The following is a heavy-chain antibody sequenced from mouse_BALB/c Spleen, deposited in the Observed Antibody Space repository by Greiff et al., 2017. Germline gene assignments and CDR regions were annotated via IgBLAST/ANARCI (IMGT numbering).Heavy chain of an antibody. CDR1: GYTFTSYW. CDR2: IYPGSGST. J-gene: IGHJ4*01. V-gene: IGHV1S22*01. Sequence: LQQPGSELVRPGASVKLSCKASGYTFTSYWMHWVKQRPGQGLEWIGNIYPGSGSTNYDEKFKSKATLTVDTSSSTAYMQLSSLTSEDSAVYYCTRVPSMDYWGQGTSVTVSS. D-gene: IGHD5-1*01. CDR3: TRVPSMDY.